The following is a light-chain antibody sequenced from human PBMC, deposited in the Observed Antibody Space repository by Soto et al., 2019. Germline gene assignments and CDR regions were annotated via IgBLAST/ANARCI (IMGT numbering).Light chain of an antibody. Sequence: QAVVTQEPSLTVSPGGTVTLTCGSSTGAVTSGHYPYWFQQKPGQAPRTLIYDTSNKHSWTPARFSGSLLGGKAALTLSGXXXXXXAEYYCLLSYSGASLFGGGTKLTVL. V-gene: IGLV7-46*01. CDR1: TGAVTSGHY. CDR3: LLSYSGASL. CDR2: DTS. J-gene: IGLJ2*01.